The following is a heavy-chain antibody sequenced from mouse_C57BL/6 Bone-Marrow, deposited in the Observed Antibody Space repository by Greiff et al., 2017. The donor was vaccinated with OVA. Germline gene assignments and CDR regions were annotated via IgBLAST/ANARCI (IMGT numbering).Heavy chain of an antibody. V-gene: IGHV1-55*01. CDR3: ARMYYSSSYWYFDV. CDR1: GYTFTSYW. Sequence: VQLQQPGAELVKPGASVKMSCKASGYTFTSYWITWVKQRPGQGLEWIGDIYPGSGSTNYNEKFKSKATLTVDTSSSTAYMQLSSLTSEDSAVYYCARMYYSSSYWYFDVWGTGTTVTVSS. CDR2: IYPGSGST. D-gene: IGHD1-1*01. J-gene: IGHJ1*03.